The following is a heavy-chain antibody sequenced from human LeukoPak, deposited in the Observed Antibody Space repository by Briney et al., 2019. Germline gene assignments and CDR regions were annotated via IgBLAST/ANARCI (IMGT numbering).Heavy chain of an antibody. J-gene: IGHJ4*02. CDR3: ARDDYNYFDY. Sequence: PSETLSLTCTVSGGSISSYYWSWIRQPPGKGLEWIGYIYYSGSTNYNPSLKSRVTISVDTSKNQFSLKLSSVTAADTAVYCCARDDYNYFDYWGQGTLVTVSS. D-gene: IGHD4/OR15-4a*01. V-gene: IGHV4-59*01. CDR2: IYYSGST. CDR1: GGSISSYY.